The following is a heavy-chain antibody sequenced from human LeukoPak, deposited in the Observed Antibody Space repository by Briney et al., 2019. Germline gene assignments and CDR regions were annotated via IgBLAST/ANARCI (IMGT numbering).Heavy chain of an antibody. CDR3: ARDRREIQVWPREYYYNYMDV. CDR2: IKQDGSEK. Sequence: PGGSLRLSCAASGFTFSSYWMSWVRQAPGKGLEWVANIKQDGSEKYYVDSVKGRFTISRDNAKNSLYLQMNSLRAEDTAVYYCARDRREIQVWPREYYYNYMDVWGKGTTVTISS. CDR1: GFTFSSYW. J-gene: IGHJ6*03. V-gene: IGHV3-7*01. D-gene: IGHD5-18*01.